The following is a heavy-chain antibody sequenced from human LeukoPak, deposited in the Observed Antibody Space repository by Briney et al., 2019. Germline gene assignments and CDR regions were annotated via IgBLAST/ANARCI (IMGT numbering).Heavy chain of an antibody. CDR3: ARPVSGYSWGVWFDP. J-gene: IGHJ5*02. CDR1: SYTFTSYG. V-gene: IGHV1-18*01. Sequence: ASVKVSCKASSYTFTSYGISWVRQAPGQGLEWMGWINTYNGNTNYAQNLQGRVTMATDTSTSPAYMELRSLRSDDTAVYYCARPVSGYSWGVWFDPWGQGTLVTVSS. CDR2: INTYNGNT. D-gene: IGHD3-22*01.